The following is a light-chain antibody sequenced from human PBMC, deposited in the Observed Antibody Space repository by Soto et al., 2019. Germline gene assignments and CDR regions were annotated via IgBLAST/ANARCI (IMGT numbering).Light chain of an antibody. CDR3: QQYGSSPYT. J-gene: IGKJ2*01. Sequence: EIVLTQSPGTLSLSQGERATLPCRASKGVSSSSLAWYQQKPGQAPRLLIYGASSRATGMPDRFSGSGSGTDFTLTISRLEPEDFAVYYCQQYGSSPYTFGQGTKLEI. V-gene: IGKV3-20*01. CDR1: KGVSSSS. CDR2: GAS.